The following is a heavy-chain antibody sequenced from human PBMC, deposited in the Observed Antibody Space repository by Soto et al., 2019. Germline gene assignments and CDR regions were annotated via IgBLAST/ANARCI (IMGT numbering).Heavy chain of an antibody. J-gene: IGHJ4*02. CDR3: AKLLGISGWSFDY. V-gene: IGHV3-23*01. Sequence: EVQVLESGGGLVQPGGSLRLSCAASGFTFNIYAMSWVRQVPGKGLEWVSTISNCGSTHSADSVKGRFTISRDNSKNTVYLQMNSLRAEDTAVYYCAKLLGISGWSFDYWGQGTLVTVSS. CDR2: ISNCGST. D-gene: IGHD3-22*01. CDR1: GFTFNIYA.